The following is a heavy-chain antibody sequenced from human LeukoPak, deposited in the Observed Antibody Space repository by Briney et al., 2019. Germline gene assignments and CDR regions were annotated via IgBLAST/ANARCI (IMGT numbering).Heavy chain of an antibody. V-gene: IGHV1-18*01. CDR2: ISAYNGNT. CDR3: ARITGTTYYYYYYYMDV. D-gene: IGHD1-7*01. Sequence: GASVKVSCKAPGYTFTSYGISWVRQAPGQGLEWMGWISAYNGNTNYAQKLQGRVTMTTDTSTSTAYMELRSLRSDDTAVYYCARITGTTYYYYYYYMDVWGKGTTVTVSS. J-gene: IGHJ6*03. CDR1: GYTFTSYG.